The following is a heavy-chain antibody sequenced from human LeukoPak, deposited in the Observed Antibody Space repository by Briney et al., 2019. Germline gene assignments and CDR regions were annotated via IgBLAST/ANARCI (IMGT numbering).Heavy chain of an antibody. CDR1: GGTFSSYA. CDR3: ARGGGPFDY. V-gene: IGHV3-30*04. Sequence: SCKASGGTFSSYAMHWVRQAPGKGLEWVAVISYDGSNKYYADSVKGRFTISRDNSKNTLYLQMNSLRAEDTAVYYCARGGGPFDYWGQGTLVTVSS. J-gene: IGHJ4*02. CDR2: ISYDGSNK.